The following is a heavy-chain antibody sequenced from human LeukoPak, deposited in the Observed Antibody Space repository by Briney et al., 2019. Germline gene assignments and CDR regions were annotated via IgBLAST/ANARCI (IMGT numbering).Heavy chain of an antibody. CDR3: ARVGGLEYSSSNFDY. J-gene: IGHJ4*02. CDR1: GGSISSGGYY. D-gene: IGHD6-6*01. CDR2: IYYSGST. V-gene: IGHV4-31*03. Sequence: SETLSLTCTVSGGSISSGGYYCSWIRQHPGKGLEWIGYIYYSGSTYYNPSLKSRVTISVDTSKNQFSLKLSSVTAADTAVYYCARVGGLEYSSSNFDYWGQGTLVTVSS.